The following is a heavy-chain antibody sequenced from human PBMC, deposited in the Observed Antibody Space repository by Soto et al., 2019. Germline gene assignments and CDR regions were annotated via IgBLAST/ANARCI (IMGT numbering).Heavy chain of an antibody. D-gene: IGHD3-9*01. J-gene: IGHJ3*02. CDR1: GGSFSGYY. CDR2: INHSGST. CDR3: ARILPYDILTGSAGAFXI. Sequence: PSETLSLTCAVYGGSFSGYYWSWIRQPPGKGLEWIGEINHSGSTNYNPSLKSRVTISVDTSKNQFSLKLSSVTAADTAVYYCARILPYDILTGSAGAFXIWGQGTMVXVSS. V-gene: IGHV4-34*01.